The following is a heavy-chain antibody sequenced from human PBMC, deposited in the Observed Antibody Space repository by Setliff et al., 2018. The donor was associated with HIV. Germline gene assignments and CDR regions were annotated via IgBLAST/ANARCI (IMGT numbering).Heavy chain of an antibody. CDR1: GYTFTSYY. Sequence: ASVKVSCKASGYTFTSYYIHRVRQAPGQGPEWMGIINPNGGSTNYAQKFQGRVAMTADTSTNTVYMELSSLRSEDTAIYYCARGGPGSSFGYDWFDPWGQGTPVTVSS. V-gene: IGHV1-46*01. J-gene: IGHJ5*02. CDR2: INPNGGST. D-gene: IGHD5-18*01. CDR3: ARGGPGSSFGYDWFDP.